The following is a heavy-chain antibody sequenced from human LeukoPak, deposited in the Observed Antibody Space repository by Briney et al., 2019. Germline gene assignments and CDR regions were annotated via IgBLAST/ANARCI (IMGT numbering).Heavy chain of an antibody. CDR2: ISSSSSYI. Sequence: GGSLRLSCAASGFTFSSYSMNWVRQAPGKGLEWVPSISSSSSYIYYADSVKGRFTISRDNAKNSLYLQMNSLRAEDTAVYYCARDLGEYCSSTSCYRSDYWGQGTLVTVSS. CDR3: ARDLGEYCSSTSCYRSDY. J-gene: IGHJ4*02. V-gene: IGHV3-21*01. CDR1: GFTFSSYS. D-gene: IGHD2-2*02.